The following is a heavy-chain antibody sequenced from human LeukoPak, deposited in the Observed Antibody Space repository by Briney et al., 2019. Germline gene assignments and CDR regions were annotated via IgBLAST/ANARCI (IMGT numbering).Heavy chain of an antibody. V-gene: IGHV3-11*01. CDR2: ISGSGSII. CDR3: AKFLPTHIVVANYYFDY. J-gene: IGHJ4*02. Sequence: GGSLRLSCAASGFTFSDYYMAWVRQAPGKGLEWVSYISGSGSIIKYADSMKGRFTISRDNAKNSLYLQMKSLRAEDTAVYYCAKFLPTHIVVANYYFDYWGQGTLVTVSS. D-gene: IGHD2-21*01. CDR1: GFTFSDYY.